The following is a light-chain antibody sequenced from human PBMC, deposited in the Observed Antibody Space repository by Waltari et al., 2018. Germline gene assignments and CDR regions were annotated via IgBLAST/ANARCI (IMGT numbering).Light chain of an antibody. CDR1: QSVSSY. J-gene: IGKJ5*01. CDR3: QQRSSWPSIT. Sequence: EIVLTQFPATLSLSPGERATLSCRASQSVSSYLAWYQQKPGQAPRLLNYDASNRATGIPARFSGSGSGTDFTLTISSLEPEDFAVYYCQQRSSWPSITFGQGTRLEIK. V-gene: IGKV3-11*01. CDR2: DAS.